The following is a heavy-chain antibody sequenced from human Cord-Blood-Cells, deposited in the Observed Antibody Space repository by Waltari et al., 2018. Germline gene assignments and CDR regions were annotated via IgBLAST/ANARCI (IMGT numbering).Heavy chain of an antibody. CDR2: ISGSGGST. Sequence: EVQLLESGGGLVQPGGYLSLTCSPSGFTLSSYAMSWVHQAPGKGMEWVSAISGSGGSTYYANSVKGRFTISRDNSKNTLYLQMNSLRAEDTAVYYCAKDKKEGHIVVVIASLWYFDLWGRGTLVTVSS. V-gene: IGHV3-23*01. D-gene: IGHD2-21*01. CDR3: AKDKKEGHIVVVIASLWYFDL. J-gene: IGHJ2*01. CDR1: GFTLSSYA.